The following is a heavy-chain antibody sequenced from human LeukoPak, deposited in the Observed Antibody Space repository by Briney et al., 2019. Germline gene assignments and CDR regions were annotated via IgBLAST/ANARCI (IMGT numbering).Heavy chain of an antibody. D-gene: IGHD3-10*01. CDR2: ISSDGSKT. CDR1: GFIFSNYA. Sequence: GGSLRLSCAASGFIFSNYAMHWVRQAPGRGLEWVALISSDGSKTYHADSVKGRFSISRDNSKNPLCLQLNSLRAEDTSVYYCARDSTYWYDSGSSGPHYFDYWGQGTLVTVSS. J-gene: IGHJ4*02. V-gene: IGHV3-30*01. CDR3: ARDSTYWYDSGSSGPHYFDY.